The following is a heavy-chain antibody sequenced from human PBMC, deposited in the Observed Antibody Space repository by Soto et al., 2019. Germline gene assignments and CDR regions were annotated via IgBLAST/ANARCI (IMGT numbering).Heavy chain of an antibody. Sequence: SETLSLTCTVSGGSISYYYWGWIRQPPGKGLEWIGSIYYSGNTHYNPSLKSRVTISVDTSMNQFSLNLDSVTAVDSAVYYCVRGGYVHAFDYWGQGALVAVS. J-gene: IGHJ4*02. CDR1: GGSISYYY. D-gene: IGHD5-12*01. CDR2: IYYSGNT. V-gene: IGHV4-59*01. CDR3: VRGGYVHAFDY.